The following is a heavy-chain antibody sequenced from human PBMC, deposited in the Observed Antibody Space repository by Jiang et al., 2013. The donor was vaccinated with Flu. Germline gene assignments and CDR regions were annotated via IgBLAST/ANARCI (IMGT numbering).Heavy chain of an antibody. CDR2: IYHNGTT. CDR1: GHFISSGYY. CDR3: ARDYYDTSHYTPYNWFDP. D-gene: IGHD3-22*01. V-gene: IGHV4-38-2*02. J-gene: IGHJ5*02. Sequence: GLVKPSETLSLTCAVSGHFISSGYYWGWIRQPPGKGLEWIGSIYHNGTTYYNPSLKSRVTVFVDTSKNQFSLKLNSVTAADTAVYYCARDYYDTSHYTPYNWFDPWGQGTLVTVSS.